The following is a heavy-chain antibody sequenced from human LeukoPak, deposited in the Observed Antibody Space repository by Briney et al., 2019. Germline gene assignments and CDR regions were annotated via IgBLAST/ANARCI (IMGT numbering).Heavy chain of an antibody. CDR3: ARDIVAAGLFFDY. Sequence: PGGSLRLSCAASGFTFSDYYMGWIRQAPRKGLEWVSYIRGSGGDIHYADPVKGRFTISRDNAKSSLYLQMNSLRAEDTAVYYCARDIVAAGLFFDYWGQGTLVTVSS. D-gene: IGHD6-13*01. CDR2: IRGSGGDI. V-gene: IGHV3-11*04. J-gene: IGHJ4*02. CDR1: GFTFSDYY.